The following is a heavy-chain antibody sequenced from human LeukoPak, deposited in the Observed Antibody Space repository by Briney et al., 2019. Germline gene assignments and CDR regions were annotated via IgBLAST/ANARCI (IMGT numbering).Heavy chain of an antibody. V-gene: IGHV1-69*02. D-gene: IGHD3-22*01. Sequence: SVKVSCKASGGTFSSYTISWVRQAPGQGLEWMGRITPILGIANYAQKFQGRVTITADKSTSTAYMELSSLRSEDTAVYYCARGSSGSDYYYYGMDVWGQGTTVTVSS. CDR2: ITPILGIA. J-gene: IGHJ6*02. CDR1: GGTFSSYT. CDR3: ARGSSGSDYYYYGMDV.